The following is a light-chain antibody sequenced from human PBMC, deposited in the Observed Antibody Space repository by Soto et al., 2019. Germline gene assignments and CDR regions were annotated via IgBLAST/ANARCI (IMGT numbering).Light chain of an antibody. CDR3: QQYGSSPWA. CDR1: EGVASNY. J-gene: IGKJ1*01. Sequence: EIVWTQSPGSLSLSLGDSSTRFRRASEGVASNYLAWYQQKPGRAPRLLIYTAYTRATDITDRFSGSGSGTDFTLTISRLEPEDVAVYYCQQYGSSPWAVGQGTKVEIK. CDR2: TAY. V-gene: IGKV3-20*01.